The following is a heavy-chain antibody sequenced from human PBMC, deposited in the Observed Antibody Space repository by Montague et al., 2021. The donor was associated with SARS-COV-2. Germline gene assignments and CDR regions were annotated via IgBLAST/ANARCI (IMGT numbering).Heavy chain of an antibody. CDR3: ARGPRITMIVVVITDIWFDP. D-gene: IGHD3-22*01. CDR1: GGSVSDYY. V-gene: IGHV4-34*01. J-gene: IGHJ5*02. Sequence: SETLSLTCAVCGGSVSDYYWSWIRQPPGKGLEWIGEINHSGSTNXNPSLKSRVTTSVDTSKNQSSLKLTSVTAADTAVYYCARGPRITMIVVVITDIWFDPWGQGTLVTVSS. CDR2: INHSGST.